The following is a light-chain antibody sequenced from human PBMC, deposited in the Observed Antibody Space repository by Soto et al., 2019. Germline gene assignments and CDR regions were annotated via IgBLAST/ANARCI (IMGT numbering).Light chain of an antibody. Sequence: EIVLTQSPGTLSLSPGERATLSCRASQSVSSSYLAWYQQKHGQAPRLLIYGASSRATGIPDRFSGSGSGTDFTLTISRLEPEDFAVYYGQQYGSSPQTFGQGTRLEI. CDR2: GAS. CDR1: QSVSSSY. V-gene: IGKV3-20*01. J-gene: IGKJ5*01. CDR3: QQYGSSPQT.